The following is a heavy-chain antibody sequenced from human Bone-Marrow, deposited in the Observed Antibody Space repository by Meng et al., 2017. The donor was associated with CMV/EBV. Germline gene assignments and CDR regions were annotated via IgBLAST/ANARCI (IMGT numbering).Heavy chain of an antibody. CDR1: GGSISSYY. CDR2: IYYSGST. J-gene: IGHJ4*02. D-gene: IGHD6-13*01. V-gene: IGHV4-59*01. CDR3: AREWSSSWVID. Sequence: SETLSLTCTVSGGSISSYYWSWNRQPPGKGLEWIGYIYYSGSTNYNPSLKSRVTISVDTSKNQFSLKLSSVTAADTAVYYCAREWSSSWVIDWGQGTLVTVSS.